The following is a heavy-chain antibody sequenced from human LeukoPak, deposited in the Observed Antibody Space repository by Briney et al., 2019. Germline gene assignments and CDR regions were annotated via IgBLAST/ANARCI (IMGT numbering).Heavy chain of an antibody. J-gene: IGHJ4*02. CDR2: INPNSGGT. CDR1: GYTFTGYY. CDR3: ARVRFLGIAAAGIDY. Sequence: ASVKVSCKASGYTFTGYYMHWVRQAPGQGLEWMGWINPNSGGTNYAQKFQGRVTMTRDTSISTAYMELSRLRSDDTAVYYCARVRFLGIAAAGIDYWGQGTLVTVSS. D-gene: IGHD6-13*01. V-gene: IGHV1-2*02.